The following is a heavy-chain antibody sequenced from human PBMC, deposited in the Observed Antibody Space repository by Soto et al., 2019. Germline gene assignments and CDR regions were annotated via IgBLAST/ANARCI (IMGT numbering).Heavy chain of an antibody. J-gene: IGHJ5*02. CDR1: GFTFSSYA. V-gene: IGHV3-23*01. CDR2: ISGSGGST. D-gene: IGHD3-3*01. CDR3: AKNAVLRFLEWPSYNWFDP. Sequence: GGSLRLSCAASGFTFSSYAMSWVRQAPGKGLEWVSAISGSGGSTYYADSVKGRFTISRDNSKNTLYLQMNSLRAEDTAVYYCAKNAVLRFLEWPSYNWFDPWGQGTLVTVSS.